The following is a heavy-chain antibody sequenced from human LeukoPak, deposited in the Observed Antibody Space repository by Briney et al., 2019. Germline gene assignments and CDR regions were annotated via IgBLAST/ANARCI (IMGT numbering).Heavy chain of an antibody. V-gene: IGHV1-46*01. CDR2: INPSGGST. CDR3: ARVGYCTNGVCPSNNNWFDP. CDR1: GYTFTSYY. Sequence: ASVKVSCKASGYTFTSYYVHWVRQAPGQGLEWMGIINPSGGSTSYAQKFQGRVTMTRDMSTSTVYMELSSLRSEDTAVYYCARVGYCTNGVCPSNNNWFDPWGQGTLVTVSS. J-gene: IGHJ5*02. D-gene: IGHD2-8*01.